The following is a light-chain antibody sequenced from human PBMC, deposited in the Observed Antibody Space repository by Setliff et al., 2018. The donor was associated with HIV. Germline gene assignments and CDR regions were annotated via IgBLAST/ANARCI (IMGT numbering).Light chain of an antibody. CDR1: SSDIGSYNY. V-gene: IGLV2-14*01. CDR3: NTYISSTPNYV. Sequence: QSALTQPASVSGPPGQSIAISCTGTSSDIGSYNYVSWYQHHPGKAPRLIIYDVTNWPSGVSDRFSGSKSGNTASLTISGLQAEDEADYYCNTYISSTPNYVFGTGTKVTVL. CDR2: DVT. J-gene: IGLJ1*01.